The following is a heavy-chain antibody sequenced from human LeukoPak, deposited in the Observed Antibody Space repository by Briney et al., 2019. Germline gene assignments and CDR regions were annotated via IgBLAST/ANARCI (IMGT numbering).Heavy chain of an antibody. CDR2: IYYTGTT. J-gene: IGHJ6*02. V-gene: IGHV4-59*01. CDR1: GGSISNYY. CDR3: KTAYDIDV. Sequence: SETLSLTCTVSGGSISNYYWSWIRQPPGKALEWIGYIYYTGTTKYNPSLKSRATISLDTSKNQFSLKLTSVTAADTALFFHKTAYDIDVWGQGTTVTVSS.